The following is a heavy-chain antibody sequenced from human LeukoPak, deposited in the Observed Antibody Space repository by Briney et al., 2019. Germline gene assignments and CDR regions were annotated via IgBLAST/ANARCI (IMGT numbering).Heavy chain of an antibody. CDR2: INHSGST. CDR3: ARVTEQQLDY. V-gene: IGHV4-34*01. CDR1: GGSFSGYY. Sequence: SETLSLTCAVYGGSFSGYYWSWIRQPPGKGLEWIGEINHSGSTNYNPSLKSRVTISVDTSKNQFSLKLSSATAADTAVYYCARVTEQQLDYWGQGTLVTVSS. J-gene: IGHJ4*02. D-gene: IGHD6-13*01.